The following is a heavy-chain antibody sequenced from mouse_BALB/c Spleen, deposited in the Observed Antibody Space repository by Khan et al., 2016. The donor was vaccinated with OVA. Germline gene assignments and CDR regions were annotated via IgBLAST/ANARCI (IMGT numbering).Heavy chain of an antibody. V-gene: IGHV1-4*01. J-gene: IGHJ4*01. CDR2: INPRSGYT. D-gene: IGHD2-14*01. CDR1: GYTFTSNT. CDR3: ARRTTGYTMDY. Sequence: QVQLKQSGAELARPGASVRMSCKASGYTFTSNTMHWVKKRPGQGLEWIGYINPRSGYTNFNQNFKDKATLTADTSSSTAYMQLSSLTSEDSAVYYGARRTTGYTMDYWGQGTSVTVSS.